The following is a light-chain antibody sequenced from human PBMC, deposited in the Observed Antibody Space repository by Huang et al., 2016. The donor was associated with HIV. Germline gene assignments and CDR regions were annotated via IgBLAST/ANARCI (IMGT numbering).Light chain of an antibody. V-gene: IGKV1-5*01. CDR2: DAS. CDR1: QSISKW. CDR3: QQYNDYPKT. J-gene: IGKJ1*01. Sequence: DIQMTQSPSTLSASVGDRVTITCRASQSISKWLDWYQQKPGKAPKRLIYDASSLESGVPSRFSGSGSGTEFTLTISSLQPDNFATYYCQQYNDYPKTFGQGTKVEIK.